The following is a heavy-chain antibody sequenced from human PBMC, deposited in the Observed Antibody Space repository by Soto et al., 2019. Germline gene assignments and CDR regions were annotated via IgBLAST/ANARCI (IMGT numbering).Heavy chain of an antibody. D-gene: IGHD3-22*01. Sequence: RGSLRLSCAASGFTFSSYAMHWFRQAPGKGLEWVAVISYDGSNKYYADSVKGRFTISRDNSKNTLYLQMNSLRAEDTAVYYCARDWDYYDSSGYSEFDYWGQGTLVTVSS. V-gene: IGHV3-30-3*01. CDR2: ISYDGSNK. CDR1: GFTFSSYA. CDR3: ARDWDYYDSSGYSEFDY. J-gene: IGHJ4*02.